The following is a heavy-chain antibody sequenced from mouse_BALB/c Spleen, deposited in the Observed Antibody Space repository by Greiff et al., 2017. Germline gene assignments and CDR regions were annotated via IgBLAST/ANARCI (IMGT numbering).Heavy chain of an antibody. CDR3: ARRTTVAYYFDY. CDR2: INSNGGST. CDR1: GFTFSSYG. J-gene: IGHJ2*01. D-gene: IGHD1-1*01. Sequence: EVNVVESGGGLVQPGGSLKLSCAASGFTFSSYGMSWVRQTPDKRLELVATINSNGGSTYYPDSVKGRFTISRDNAKNTLYLQMSSLKSEDTAMYYCARRTTVAYYFDYWGQGTTLTVSS. V-gene: IGHV5-6-3*01.